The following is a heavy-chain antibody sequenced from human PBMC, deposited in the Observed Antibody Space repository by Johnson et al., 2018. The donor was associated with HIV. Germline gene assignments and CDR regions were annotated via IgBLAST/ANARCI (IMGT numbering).Heavy chain of an antibody. CDR2: IKTKTDGGTT. Sequence: VQLVESGGGVVRPGGSLRLSCAASGFTFSDYYMSWIRQAPGKGLEWVGRIKTKTDGGTTDYAAPVKGRFTISRDDSKNTLYLQMNSLKTEDTAVYYCTTDRWYSYAFDIWGQGTMVTVSS. CDR3: TTDRWYSYAFDI. V-gene: IGHV3-15*01. J-gene: IGHJ3*02. D-gene: IGHD2-21*02. CDR1: GFTFSDYY.